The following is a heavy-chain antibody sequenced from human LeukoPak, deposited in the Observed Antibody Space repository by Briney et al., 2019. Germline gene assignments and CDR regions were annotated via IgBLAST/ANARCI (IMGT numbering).Heavy chain of an antibody. CDR1: GLHFSGTA. CDR2: ISHDGMNA. J-gene: IGHJ5*02. Sequence: PGGSLRLSCAASGLHFSGTAMSWVRQAPGKGLEWVSAISHDGMNAYYADSVKGRFIISRDNSKKTVSLEMSSLTAADTGVYYCAKDGAQYSSGPECDPRGQGALVTVSS. D-gene: IGHD6-19*01. CDR3: AKDGAQYSSGPECDP. V-gene: IGHV3-23*01.